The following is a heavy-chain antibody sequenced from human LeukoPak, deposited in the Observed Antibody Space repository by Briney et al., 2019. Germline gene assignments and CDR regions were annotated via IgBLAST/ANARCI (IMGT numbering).Heavy chain of an antibody. D-gene: IGHD4-17*01. CDR1: GFSVSDNY. Sequence: GGSLRLSCAASGFSVSDNYMSWFRQAPGKGLEWLSVIDSGGSAIYAHSVRGRFTISRDNAKNSLYLQMNSLRAEDTAVYYCARDSKYYGDWGQGTMVTVSS. CDR3: ARDSKYYGD. J-gene: IGHJ3*01. CDR2: IDSGGSA. V-gene: IGHV3-66*01.